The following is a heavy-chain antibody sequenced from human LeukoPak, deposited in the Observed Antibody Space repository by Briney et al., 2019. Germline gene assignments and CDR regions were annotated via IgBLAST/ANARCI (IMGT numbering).Heavy chain of an antibody. J-gene: IGHJ3*02. D-gene: IGHD5-24*01. Sequence: GGSLRLSCAASGFTFSSYGMHWVRQAPGKGLEWVAVISYDGSNKYYADSVKGRFTISRDNSKNTLYLQMNSLRAEDTAVYYCAKDPDGYNLPSHFSLGAFDIWGQGTMVTVSS. CDR3: AKDPDGYNLPSHFSLGAFDI. CDR1: GFTFSSYG. CDR2: ISYDGSNK. V-gene: IGHV3-30*18.